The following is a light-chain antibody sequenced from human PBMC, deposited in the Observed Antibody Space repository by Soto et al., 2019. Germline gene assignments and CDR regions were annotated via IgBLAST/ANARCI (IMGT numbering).Light chain of an antibody. CDR1: SSDVGGYNY. CDR3: SSYTTSNTRQIV. V-gene: IGLV2-14*03. Sequence: QSVLTQPASVSGSPGQSITISCTGTSSDVGGYNYVFWFQHHPGKALKLIIFDVSNRPSVVSNRFSGSKSGNTASLTIFGLQPEDEADYYCSSYTTSNTRQIVFGTGT. J-gene: IGLJ1*01. CDR2: DVS.